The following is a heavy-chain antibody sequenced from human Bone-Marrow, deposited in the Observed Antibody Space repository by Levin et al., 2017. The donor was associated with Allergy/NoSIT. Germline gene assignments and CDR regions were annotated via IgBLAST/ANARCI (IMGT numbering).Heavy chain of an antibody. J-gene: IGHJ2*01. Sequence: PGGSLRLSCAASGFTFSSYAMTWVRQAPGKGLEWISGLSGRGETTYYADSVKGRFTISRDNDKNTLFLQMNSLRTEDTALFYCAKWVRGSDGGWCFDFWGRGTLVTVSS. CDR1: GFTFSSYA. CDR3: AKWVRGSDGGWCFDF. CDR2: LSGRGETT. D-gene: IGHD3-16*01. V-gene: IGHV3-23*01.